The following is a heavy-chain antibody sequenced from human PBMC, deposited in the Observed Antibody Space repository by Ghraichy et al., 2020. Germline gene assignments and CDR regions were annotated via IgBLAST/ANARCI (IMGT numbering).Heavy chain of an antibody. Sequence: GSLRLSCAASGFTFSSYGMHWVRQAPGKGLEWVAFIRYDGSNKYYADSVKGRFTISRDNSKNTLYLQMNSLRAEDTAVYYCAKGESVDIVATIEEYYFDYWGQGTLVTVSS. V-gene: IGHV3-30*02. CDR2: IRYDGSNK. J-gene: IGHJ4*02. D-gene: IGHD5-12*01. CDR1: GFTFSSYG. CDR3: AKGESVDIVATIEEYYFDY.